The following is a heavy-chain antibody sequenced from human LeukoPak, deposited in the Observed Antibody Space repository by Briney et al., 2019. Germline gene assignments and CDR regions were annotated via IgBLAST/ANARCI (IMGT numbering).Heavy chain of an antibody. J-gene: IGHJ4*02. V-gene: IGHV1-46*01. CDR1: GYTFTSYY. CDR3: ARAYYGSGSYYLTY. Sequence: GASVKVSCKASGYTFTSYYIHWVRQAPGQGLEYMGIIRPSGSTAYAQKFQGRVTMTRDTSTSAVYMELSSLRSEDTAVYYCARAYYGSGSYYLTYWGQGTLVTVSS. D-gene: IGHD3-10*01. CDR2: IRPSGST.